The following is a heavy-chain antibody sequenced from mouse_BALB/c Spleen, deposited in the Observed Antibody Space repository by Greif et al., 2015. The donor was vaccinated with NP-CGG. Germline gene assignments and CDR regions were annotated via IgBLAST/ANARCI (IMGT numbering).Heavy chain of an antibody. V-gene: IGHV2-2*02. CDR3: ARKYYGSSYYARDY. D-gene: IGHD1-1*01. Sequence: VQLQQSGPGLVPPSQSLSITCTVSGFSLTSYGVHWVRQSPGTGLEWLGVLWSGGSTDYNAAFISRLSISKDKSKSQGFFKMNSLQANDTAREYCARKYYGSSYYARDYGGQGTSVTVSS. J-gene: IGHJ4*01. CDR1: GFSLTSYG. CDR2: LWSGGST.